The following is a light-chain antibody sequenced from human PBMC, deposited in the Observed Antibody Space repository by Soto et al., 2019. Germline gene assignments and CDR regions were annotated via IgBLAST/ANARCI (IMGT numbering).Light chain of an antibody. J-gene: IGKJ3*01. CDR1: QGIRNY. CDR3: PKYSSLPV. V-gene: IGKV1-27*01. CDR2: AAS. Sequence: DIRMTQSPTSLSASVGDRVTITCRASQGIRNYVACYQQIPGKAPKLLIYAASTLQSGIPSRFSGRGSGTDFTHTITGLQAEDVATYSCPKYSSLPVFGPGTKVEI.